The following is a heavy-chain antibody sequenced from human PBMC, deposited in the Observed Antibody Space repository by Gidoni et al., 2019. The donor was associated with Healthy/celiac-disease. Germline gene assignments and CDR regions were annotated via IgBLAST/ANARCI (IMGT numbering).Heavy chain of an antibody. CDR3: ARETKINGMDV. J-gene: IGHJ6*02. V-gene: IGHV4-31*02. CDR2: IYYSGST. Sequence: PGKGLEWIGYIYYSGSTYYNPSLKSRVTISVDTSKNQFSLKLSSVTAADTAVYYCARETKINGMDVWGQGTTVTVSS.